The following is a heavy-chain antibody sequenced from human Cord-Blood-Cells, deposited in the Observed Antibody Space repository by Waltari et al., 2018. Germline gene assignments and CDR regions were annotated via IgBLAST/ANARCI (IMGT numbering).Heavy chain of an antibody. Sequence: APGKGLEWVSVIYSGGSTYYADSVKGRFTISRDNSKNTLYLQMNSLRAEDTAVYYCASPYSSSSRGYYYYYGMDVWGQGTTVTVSS. D-gene: IGHD6-6*01. V-gene: IGHV3-53*01. CDR2: IYSGGST. J-gene: IGHJ6*02. CDR3: ASPYSSSSRGYYYYYGMDV.